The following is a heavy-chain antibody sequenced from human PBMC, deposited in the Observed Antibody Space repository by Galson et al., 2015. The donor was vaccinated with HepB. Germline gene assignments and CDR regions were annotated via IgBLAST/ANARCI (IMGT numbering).Heavy chain of an antibody. CDR1: GFTFSTYS. CDR2: VEQDGNEK. Sequence: SLRLSCAASGFTFSTYSMSWVRQAPGKGLEWVANVEQDGNEKDYVDSVKGRFTISRDNAKNSLYLQMNSPRGDDTAVYYCAGDLLRKGFDYWGQGTLVTVSS. CDR3: AGDLLRKGFDY. D-gene: IGHD2-15*01. V-gene: IGHV3-7*01. J-gene: IGHJ4*02.